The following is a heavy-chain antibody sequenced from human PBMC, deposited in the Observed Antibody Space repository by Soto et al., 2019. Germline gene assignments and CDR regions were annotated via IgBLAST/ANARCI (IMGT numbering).Heavy chain of an antibody. V-gene: IGHV4-4*07. CDR3: ARDRGEYTSSWFWYFSH. Sequence: SETLSLTCSVSGASISSFNWNWVRQPAGKGPEWVGRLNIAGTINYNPSLKSRITMSMGTSKNQISLHLRSVTAADTAIYYCARDRGEYTSSWFWYFSHWGHGTLVTVSS. D-gene: IGHD6-13*01. J-gene: IGHJ2*01. CDR1: GASISSFN. CDR2: LNIAGTI.